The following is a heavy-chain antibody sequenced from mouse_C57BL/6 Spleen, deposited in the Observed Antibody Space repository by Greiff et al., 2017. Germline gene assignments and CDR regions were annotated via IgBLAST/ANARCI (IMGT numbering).Heavy chain of an antibody. V-gene: IGHV1-15*01. D-gene: IGHD2-4*01. Sequence: QVQLQQSGAELVRPGASVTLSCKASGYTFTDYEMHWVKQTPVHGLEWIGAIDPETGGTAYNQKFKGKAILTADKSSSTAYMELRSLTSEDSAVYYCTRSYDYDYFDCWGQGTTLTVSS. CDR1: GYTFTDYE. CDR2: IDPETGGT. CDR3: TRSYDYDYFDC. J-gene: IGHJ2*01.